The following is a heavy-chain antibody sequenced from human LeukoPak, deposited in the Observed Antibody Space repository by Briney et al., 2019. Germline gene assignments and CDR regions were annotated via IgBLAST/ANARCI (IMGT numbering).Heavy chain of an antibody. Sequence: ASVKVSCKASGYTFTSYAMNWVRQAPGQGLEWMGWINTNTGNPTYAQGFTGRFVFSLDTSVSTAYLQISSLKAEDTAVYYCAREGPGYRSSTSCRPFDYWGQGTLVTVSS. CDR1: GYTFTSYA. CDR3: AREGPGYRSSTSCRPFDY. CDR2: INTNTGNP. D-gene: IGHD2-2*01. V-gene: IGHV7-4-1*02. J-gene: IGHJ4*02.